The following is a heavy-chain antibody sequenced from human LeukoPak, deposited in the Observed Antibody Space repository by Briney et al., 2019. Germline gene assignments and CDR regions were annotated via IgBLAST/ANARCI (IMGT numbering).Heavy chain of an antibody. D-gene: IGHD6-13*01. J-gene: IGHJ4*02. Sequence: PGGSLRLSCAASGFTFSSYGMHWVRQAPGKGLEWVAVIWYDGSNKYYADSVKGRFTISRDNSKNTLYLQMNSLRAEDTAVYYCAKARDSSSLNPYFDYWGQGTLVTVSS. CDR1: GFTFSSYG. CDR2: IWYDGSNK. V-gene: IGHV3-33*06. CDR3: AKARDSSSLNPYFDY.